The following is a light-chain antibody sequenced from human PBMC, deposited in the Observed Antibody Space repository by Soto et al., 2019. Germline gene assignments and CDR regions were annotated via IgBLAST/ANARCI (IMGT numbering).Light chain of an antibody. V-gene: IGKV3-15*01. CDR2: GAS. Sequence: IVISQSLGTVSVGPGEKATRSGRASQSVSSNLAWYQQKPGQAPRLLIYGASTRATGIPARFSGTGSGTDFTLTVSSLQSEDFAVYYCQQYDNWPQTFGQGTKVDIK. J-gene: IGKJ1*01. CDR3: QQYDNWPQT. CDR1: QSVSSN.